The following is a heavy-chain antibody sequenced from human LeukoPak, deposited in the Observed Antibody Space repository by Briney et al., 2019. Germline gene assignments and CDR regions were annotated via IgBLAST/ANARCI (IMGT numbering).Heavy chain of an antibody. Sequence: GGSLRLSCAASGFPVSSNYMSWVRQAPGKGLEWVSIIYSGGSTYYADSVKGRFTISRDNSKNTLYLQMNSLRAEDTAVYYCAKGMPSSRISYYLDYWGQGTLVTVSS. V-gene: IGHV3-53*01. CDR1: GFPVSSNY. J-gene: IGHJ4*02. CDR2: IYSGGST. D-gene: IGHD6-13*01. CDR3: AKGMPSSRISYYLDY.